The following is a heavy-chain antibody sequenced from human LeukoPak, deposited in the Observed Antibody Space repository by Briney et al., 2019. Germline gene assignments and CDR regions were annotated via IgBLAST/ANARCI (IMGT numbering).Heavy chain of an antibody. D-gene: IGHD3-10*01. V-gene: IGHV3-7*01. CDR3: ARSSSHGFDYSDY. J-gene: IGHJ4*02. Sequence: GGSLRLSCVASSFTFSDFWMSWVRQRPGKGLEWVATIKRFGSEKTYLDSVKGRFTISRDDSKSSLSLQMNNLGADDSALYYCARSSSHGFDYSDYWGQGALVTVSS. CDR1: SFTFSDFW. CDR2: IKRFGSEK.